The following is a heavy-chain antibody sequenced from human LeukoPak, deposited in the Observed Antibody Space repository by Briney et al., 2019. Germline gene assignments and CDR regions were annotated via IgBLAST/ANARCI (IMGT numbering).Heavy chain of an antibody. CDR2: IYYSGST. CDR1: VGPISSYY. J-gene: IGHJ4*02. Sequence: SETLTLTCTVAVGPISSYYWTWIHQPPPKGLEWIGYIYYSGSTNYNPSLKSRVTISVDTSKNQFSLKLSSVTAADTAVYYCARGAYSGSYPYWGQGTLVTVSS. V-gene: IGHV4-59*01. D-gene: IGHD1-26*01. CDR3: ARGAYSGSYPY.